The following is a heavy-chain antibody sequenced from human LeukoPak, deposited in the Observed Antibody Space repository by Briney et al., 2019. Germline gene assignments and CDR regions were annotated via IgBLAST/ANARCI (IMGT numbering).Heavy chain of an antibody. J-gene: IGHJ3*02. D-gene: IGHD3-22*01. CDR2: INHSGST. V-gene: IGHV4-34*01. CDR1: GGSFSGYY. CDR3: ARASSSGYVI. Sequence: SETLSLTCAVYGGSFSGYYWSWIRQPPGKGLEWIGEINHSGSTNYNPSLKSRVTISVDTSKNQFSLKLSSVTAADTAVYYCARASSSGYVIWGQGTMVTVSS.